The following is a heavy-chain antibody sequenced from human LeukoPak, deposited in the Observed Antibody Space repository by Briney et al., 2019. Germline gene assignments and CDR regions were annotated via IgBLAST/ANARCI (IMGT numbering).Heavy chain of an antibody. D-gene: IGHD3-16*01. V-gene: IGHV3-30*01. CDR3: ARDFGGPFDY. Sequence: GSLRLSCAAYGFTFSRYAMHWVRQAPGKGLEWVAVISYDGSNKYYADSVKGRFTISRDNSKNTLYLQMNSLRAEDTAVYYCARDFGGPFDYWGQGTLVTVSS. CDR1: GFTFSRYA. CDR2: ISYDGSNK. J-gene: IGHJ4*02.